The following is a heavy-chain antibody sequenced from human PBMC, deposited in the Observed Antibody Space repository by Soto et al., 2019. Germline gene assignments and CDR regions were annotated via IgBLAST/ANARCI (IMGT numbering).Heavy chain of an antibody. D-gene: IGHD5-18*01. V-gene: IGHV1-18*01. J-gene: IGHJ6*02. CDR3: ARGAPRGYSYYYYYGMDV. CDR2: ISAYNGNT. CDR1: GYTFTSYG. Sequence: ASVNVYCKASGYTFTSYGISLVRQAPGQGLEWMGWISAYNGNTNYAQKLQGRVTMTTDTSTSTAYMELRSLRSDDTAVYYCARGAPRGYSYYYYYGMDVWGQGTTVTVSS.